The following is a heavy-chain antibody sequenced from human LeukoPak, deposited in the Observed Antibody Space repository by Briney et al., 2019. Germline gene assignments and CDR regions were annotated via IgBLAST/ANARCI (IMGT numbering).Heavy chain of an antibody. J-gene: IGHJ6*02. Sequence: SETLSLTCTVSGGSISSYYWSWIRQPPGKGLEWIGNIYHSGSTTYNPSLKSRVTISVDASKNQFSLKLSSVTAADTAVYYCARAPSDYYGMDVWGQGTTVTVSS. CDR1: GGSISSYY. CDR3: ARAPSDYYGMDV. V-gene: IGHV4-59*01. CDR2: IYHSGST.